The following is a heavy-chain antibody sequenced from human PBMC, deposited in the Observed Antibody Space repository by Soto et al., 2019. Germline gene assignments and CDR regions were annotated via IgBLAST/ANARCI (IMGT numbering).Heavy chain of an antibody. CDR2: IYTSGST. D-gene: IGHD2-21*02. Sequence: SETLSLTCTVSGGSISSDYWSWIRQPAGKGLEWIGRIYTSGSTNYNPSLKSRVTMSVDTSKNQFSLKLSSVTAADTAVYYCGRAEPWGRDFPFAYWGQGTLVTVSS. CDR1: GGSISSDY. J-gene: IGHJ4*02. CDR3: GRAEPWGRDFPFAY. V-gene: IGHV4-4*07.